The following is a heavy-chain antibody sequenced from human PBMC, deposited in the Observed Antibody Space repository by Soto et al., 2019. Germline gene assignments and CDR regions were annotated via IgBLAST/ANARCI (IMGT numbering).Heavy chain of an antibody. CDR2: ISYDGSNK. CDR1: GFTFSSYA. Sequence: QVQLVESGGGVVQPGRSLRLSCAASGFTFSSYAMHWVRQAPGKGLEWVAVISYDGSNKYYADSVKGRFTISRDNSKNTRYLLMNSLRAEDTAVYYCANNIAAEGAGYFQHWGQGTLVTVSS. V-gene: IGHV3-30-3*01. CDR3: ANNIAAEGAGYFQH. D-gene: IGHD6-13*01. J-gene: IGHJ1*01.